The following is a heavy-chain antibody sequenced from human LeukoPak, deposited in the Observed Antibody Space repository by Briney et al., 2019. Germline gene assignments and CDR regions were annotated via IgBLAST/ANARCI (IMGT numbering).Heavy chain of an antibody. D-gene: IGHD3-22*01. V-gene: IGHV3-53*01. CDR1: GFTVSSNY. CDR2: IYSGGST. J-gene: IGHJ6*02. CDR3: ARDAMSPYYYDSSGSFRLYYYYYGMDV. Sequence: GGSLRLSCAASGFTVSSNYMSWVRQAPGKGLEWVSVIYSGGSTYYADSVKGRFTISRDNYKNTLYLQMNSLRAEDTAVYYCARDAMSPYYYDSSGSFRLYYYYYGMDVWGQGTTVTVSS.